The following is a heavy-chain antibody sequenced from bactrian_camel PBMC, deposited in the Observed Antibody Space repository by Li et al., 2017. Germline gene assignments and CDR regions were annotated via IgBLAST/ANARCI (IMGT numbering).Heavy chain of an antibody. CDR1: ESTDKSYC. CDR2: IDGKGVT. J-gene: IGHJ4*01. Sequence: HVQLVESGGGSVQPGGSLKLSCAASESTDKSYCLAWFRQVRGDPREGVAHIDGKGVTRYADSVKGRFIVSMDKAKNTLYLQMNDLKPEDTAKYYCATSPARGGLFDRVWAYPNWGQGTQVTVS. CDR3: ATSPARGGLFDRVWAYPN. V-gene: IGHV3S26*01. D-gene: IGHD5*01.